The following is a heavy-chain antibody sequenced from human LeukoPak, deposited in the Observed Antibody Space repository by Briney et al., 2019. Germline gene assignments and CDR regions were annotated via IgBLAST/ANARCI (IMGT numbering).Heavy chain of an antibody. Sequence: PSETLSLTCAVYGGSFSSNYWSWIRQPPGKGLEWIGKIIHSGSTNYNPSLKSRVTISAYTSKNQFSLKLSSVTAAGTAVYYCARVGDYGDFRIYSWGKGTLVTVSP. V-gene: IGHV4-34*12. CDR3: ARVGDYGDFRIYS. CDR2: IIHSGST. D-gene: IGHD4-17*01. J-gene: IGHJ4*02. CDR1: GGSFSSNY.